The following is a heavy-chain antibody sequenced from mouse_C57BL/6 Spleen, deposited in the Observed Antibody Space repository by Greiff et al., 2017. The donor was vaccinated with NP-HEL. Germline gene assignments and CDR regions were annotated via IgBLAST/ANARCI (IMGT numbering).Heavy chain of an antibody. CDR1: GYTFTDYE. CDR3: TKGLRYHYYAMDY. J-gene: IGHJ4*01. V-gene: IGHV1-15*01. Sequence: VQLQQSGAELVRPGASVTLSCKASGYTFTDYEMHWVKQTPVHGLEWIGAIDPETGGTAYNQKFKGKAILTADKSSSTAYMELRSLTSEDSAVYYCTKGLRYHYYAMDYWGQGTSVTVSS. D-gene: IGHD1-1*01. CDR2: IDPETGGT.